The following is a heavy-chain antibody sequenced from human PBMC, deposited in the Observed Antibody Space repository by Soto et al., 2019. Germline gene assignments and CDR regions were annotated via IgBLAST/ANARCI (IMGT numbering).Heavy chain of an antibody. CDR3: ARTDCSSTSCYNYYYYYGMDV. CDR1: GYSFTKYG. V-gene: IGHV1-3*01. J-gene: IGHJ6*02. CDR2: INPGNGDT. Sequence: GASVKVSCKTSGYSFTKYGLHWVRQAPGQRLEWMGWINPGNGDTKYSQKFQGRVTITRDTSAATAYMELSSLRSEDSAVFYCARTDCSSTSCYNYYYYYGMDVWGQGTTVTVSS. D-gene: IGHD2-2*01.